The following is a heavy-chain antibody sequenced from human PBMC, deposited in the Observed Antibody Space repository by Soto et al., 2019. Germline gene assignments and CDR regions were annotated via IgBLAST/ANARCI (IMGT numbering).Heavy chain of an antibody. D-gene: IGHD6-13*01. V-gene: IGHV5-51*01. CDR2: IYPGDSDT. CDR1: GYSFTSYW. CDR3: ARLKYSSSWYVVRYMDV. J-gene: IGHJ6*03. Sequence: GESLKISCKGSGYSFTSYWIGWVRQMPGKGLEWMGIIYPGDSDTRYSPSFQGQVTISADKSISTAYLQWSSLKASDTAMYYCARLKYSSSWYVVRYMDVWGKGTTVTVSS.